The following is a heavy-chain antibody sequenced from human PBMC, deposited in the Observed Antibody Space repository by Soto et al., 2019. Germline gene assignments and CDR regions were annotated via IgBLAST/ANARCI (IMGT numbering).Heavy chain of an antibody. CDR3: ARGGSGSYRRIDY. D-gene: IGHD3-10*01. J-gene: IGHJ4*02. CDR1: GFTFSSYS. Sequence: GGSLRLSCAASGFTFSSYSRNWVRQAPGKGPECVSSISSSSSYIYYADSVKGRFTISRDNAKNSLYLQMNSLRAEDTAVYYCARGGSGSYRRIDYWGQGTLVTVSS. CDR2: ISSSSSYI. V-gene: IGHV3-21*01.